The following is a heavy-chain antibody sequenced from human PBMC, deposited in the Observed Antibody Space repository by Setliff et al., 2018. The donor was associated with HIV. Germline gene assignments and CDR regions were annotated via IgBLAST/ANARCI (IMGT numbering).Heavy chain of an antibody. CDR3: ARDLSISNPYYDILTGPGVY. J-gene: IGHJ4*02. CDR2: INPSGGST. D-gene: IGHD3-9*01. Sequence: ASLKVSCKASGYTFTSYHMYWVRQAPGQGLEWMGSINPSGGSTSYAQKFQGRVTMTRDTSTSTVYMELSSLRSEDTAVYYCARDLSISNPYYDILTGPGVYWGQGTLVTVSS. CDR1: GYTFTSYH. V-gene: IGHV1-46*01.